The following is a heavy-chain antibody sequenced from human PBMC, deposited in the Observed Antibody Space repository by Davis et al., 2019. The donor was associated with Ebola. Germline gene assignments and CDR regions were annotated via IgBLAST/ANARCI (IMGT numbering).Heavy chain of an antibody. Sequence: PLETLSLTCTVSGGSISSYYWGRIRQPPGKGLEWIGSIYYSGSTYYNPSLKSRVTISVDTSKNQFSLKLSSVTAVDTAVYYCAREREPDWYFDLWGRGTLVTVSS. CDR3: AREREPDWYFDL. D-gene: IGHD1-14*01. V-gene: IGHV4-39*07. J-gene: IGHJ2*01. CDR2: IYYSGST. CDR1: GGSISSYY.